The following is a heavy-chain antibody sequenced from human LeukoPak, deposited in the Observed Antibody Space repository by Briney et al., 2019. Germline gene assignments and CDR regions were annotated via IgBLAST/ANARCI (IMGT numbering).Heavy chain of an antibody. CDR3: ARETLPDDYGSNPRGAFDI. D-gene: IGHD4-23*01. J-gene: IGHJ3*02. CDR1: GFTFSSYA. CDR2: ISYDGSNK. Sequence: GGSLRLSCAASGFTFSSYAMHWVRQAPGKGLEWVAVISYDGSNKYYADSVKGRFTISRDNSKNTLYLQMNSLRAEDTAVYYCARETLPDDYGSNPRGAFDIWGQGTMVTVSS. V-gene: IGHV3-30*04.